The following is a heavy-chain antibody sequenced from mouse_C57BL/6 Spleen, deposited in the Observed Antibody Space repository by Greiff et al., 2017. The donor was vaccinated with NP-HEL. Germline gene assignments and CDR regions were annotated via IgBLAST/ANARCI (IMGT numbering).Heavy chain of an antibody. J-gene: IGHJ1*03. Sequence: QVQLQQSGPELVKPGASVKLSCKASGYTFTSYDINWVKQRPGQGLEWIGWIYPRDGSTKYNEKFKGKATLTVDTSSSTAYMGLHSLTSEDSAVYFCARPSYYYGSSYVWYFDVWGTGTTVTVSS. CDR1: GYTFTSYD. CDR2: IYPRDGST. D-gene: IGHD1-1*01. V-gene: IGHV1-85*01. CDR3: ARPSYYYGSSYVWYFDV.